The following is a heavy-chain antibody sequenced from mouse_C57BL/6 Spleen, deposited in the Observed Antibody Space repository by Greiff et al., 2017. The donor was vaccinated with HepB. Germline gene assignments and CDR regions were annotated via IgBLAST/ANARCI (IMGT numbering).Heavy chain of an antibody. CDR3: ARSKTAQAKDAMDY. V-gene: IGHV1-39*01. J-gene: IGHJ4*01. CDR1: GYSFTDYN. D-gene: IGHD3-2*02. Sequence: EVQLQQSGPELVKPGASVKISCKASGYSFTDYNMNWVKQSNGKSLEWIGVINPNYGTTSYNQKFKGKATLTVDQSSSTAYMQLNSLTSEDSAIYYCARSKTAQAKDAMDYWGQGTSVTVSS. CDR2: INPNYGTT.